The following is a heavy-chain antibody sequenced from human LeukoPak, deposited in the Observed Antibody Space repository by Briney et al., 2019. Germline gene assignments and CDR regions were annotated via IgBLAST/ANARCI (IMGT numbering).Heavy chain of an antibody. Sequence: TPSETLSLTCSVSGGSISSYYWSWIRQPPGKGLEWIGNIYYTGSTNYNPSLKSRVIISLDTSKNEVSLKLSSVTAADAAVYYCARVLGAAARGNWFDPWGQGTLVTVSS. CDR3: ARVLGAAARGNWFDP. J-gene: IGHJ5*02. CDR1: GGSISSYY. D-gene: IGHD6-13*01. V-gene: IGHV4-59*01. CDR2: IYYTGST.